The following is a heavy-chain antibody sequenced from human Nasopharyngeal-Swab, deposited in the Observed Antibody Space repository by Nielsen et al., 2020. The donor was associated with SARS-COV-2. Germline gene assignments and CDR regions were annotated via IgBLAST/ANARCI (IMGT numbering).Heavy chain of an antibody. CDR3: ARAHYGGTYYYYYGMDV. CDR2: IGTAGDT. J-gene: IGHJ6*02. V-gene: IGHV3-13*01. D-gene: IGHD4-23*01. Sequence: GGSLRLPCAASGFTFSSYDMHWVRQATGKGLEWVSAIGTAGDTYYPGSVKGRFTISRENAKNSLYLQMNSLRAGDTAVYYCARAHYGGTYYYYYGMDVWGQGTTVTVSS. CDR1: GFTFSSYD.